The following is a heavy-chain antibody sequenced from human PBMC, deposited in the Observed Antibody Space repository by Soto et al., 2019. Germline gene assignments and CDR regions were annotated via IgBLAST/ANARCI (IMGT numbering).Heavy chain of an antibody. CDR3: GKGTRTFDF. D-gene: IGHD1-1*01. CDR2: ISTYNGNT. Sequence: ASVKVSCKTSGYSFATSGICWVRQAPGQGLEWMGWISTYNGNTAYAQNFQGRVTMTKDTSASTVYMELRSLRPDDTAIYFCGKGTRTFDFWGQGTPVTAPQ. V-gene: IGHV1-18*04. J-gene: IGHJ4*02. CDR1: GYSFATSG.